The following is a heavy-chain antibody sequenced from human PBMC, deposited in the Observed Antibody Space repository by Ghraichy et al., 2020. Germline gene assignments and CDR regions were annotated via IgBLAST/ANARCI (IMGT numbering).Heavy chain of an antibody. Sequence: SETLSLTCTVSGHSISSYYWSWIRQPPATGLEWFGYIYNTGSTNYYNPSLKSRVSISVDASKNQFSLRLSSVTAADTAVYYCARGQERLRFQTLSYYYPMDVWGQGTTVTVSS. J-gene: IGHJ6*02. CDR3: ARGQERLRFQTLSYYYPMDV. CDR1: GHSISSYY. V-gene: IGHV4-59*01. D-gene: IGHD3-16*01. CDR2: IYNTGST.